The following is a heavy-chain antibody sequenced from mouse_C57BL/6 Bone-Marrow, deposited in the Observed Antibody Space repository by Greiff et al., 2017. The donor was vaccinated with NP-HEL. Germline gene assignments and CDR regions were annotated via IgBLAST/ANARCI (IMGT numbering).Heavy chain of an antibody. J-gene: IGHJ2*01. CDR2: ILPGSGNT. Sequence: QVQLKASGAELMKPGASVTLSCKATGYTFTGNWIEWVKQRPGPGLEWIGEILPGSGNTYYNERFKGKATFTADTSSNTAYMQLSSLTTEDSAIYYCARDYYGSSYFDYWGQGTTLTVSS. D-gene: IGHD1-1*01. CDR3: ARDYYGSSYFDY. V-gene: IGHV1-9*01. CDR1: GYTFTGNW.